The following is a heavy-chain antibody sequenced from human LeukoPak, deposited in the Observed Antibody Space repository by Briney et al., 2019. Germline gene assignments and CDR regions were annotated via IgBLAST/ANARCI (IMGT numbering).Heavy chain of an antibody. D-gene: IGHD2-8*01. CDR2: INPNSGGT. CDR3: ARDPNGADGYWMIGWFDP. Sequence: ASVKVSCKASGYTFTGYYMHWVRHAPGQGLEWMGWINPNSGGTNYAQKFQGRVTMTRDTSISTAYMELSRLRSDDTAVYYCARDPNGADGYWMIGWFDPWGQGTLVTVSS. J-gene: IGHJ5*02. V-gene: IGHV1-2*02. CDR1: GYTFTGYY.